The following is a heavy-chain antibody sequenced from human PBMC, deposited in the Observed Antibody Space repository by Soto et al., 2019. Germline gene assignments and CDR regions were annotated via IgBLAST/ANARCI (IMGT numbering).Heavy chain of an antibody. D-gene: IGHD5-18*01. J-gene: IGHJ6*02. CDR1: GYSFTSYW. Sequence: RGESLKISCKGSGYSFTSYWIGWVRQMPGKGLEWMGIIYPGDSDTRYSPSFQGQVTISADKSISTAYLQWSSLKASDTAMYYCARQRGYSYGYPYYYGMDVWGQGTTVTVSS. V-gene: IGHV5-51*01. CDR2: IYPGDSDT. CDR3: ARQRGYSYGYPYYYGMDV.